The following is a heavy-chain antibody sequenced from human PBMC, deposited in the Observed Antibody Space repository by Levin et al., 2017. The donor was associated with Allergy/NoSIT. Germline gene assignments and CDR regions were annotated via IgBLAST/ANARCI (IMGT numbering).Heavy chain of an antibody. D-gene: IGHD3-3*01. Sequence: SETLSLTCTVSGGSISSYYWSWIRQPPGKGLEWIGYIYYSGSTNYNPSLKSRVTISVDTSKNQFSLKLSSVTAADTAVYYCARASNLTYYDFWSGRGWFDPWGQGTLVTVSS. J-gene: IGHJ5*02. CDR2: IYYSGST. CDR1: GGSISSYY. V-gene: IGHV4-59*01. CDR3: ARASNLTYYDFWSGRGWFDP.